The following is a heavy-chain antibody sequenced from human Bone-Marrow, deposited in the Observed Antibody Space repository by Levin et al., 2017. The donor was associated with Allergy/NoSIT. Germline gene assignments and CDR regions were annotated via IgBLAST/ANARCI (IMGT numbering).Heavy chain of an antibody. D-gene: IGHD5-24*01. CDR2: IGKAGDT. Sequence: PGGSLRLSCAASGFTFSNYDFHWVRQAAGKGLEWVSGIGKAGDTYYSGSVKGRFTVSRENAMNSLYLQLNSLRAGDTAMYYCSRGADGFDYWGQGTLVTVSS. CDR3: SRGADGFDY. CDR1: GFTFSNYD. J-gene: IGHJ4*02. V-gene: IGHV3-13*01.